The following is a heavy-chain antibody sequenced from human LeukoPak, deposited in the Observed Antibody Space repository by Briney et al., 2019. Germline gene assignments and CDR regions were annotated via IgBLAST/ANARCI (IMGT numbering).Heavy chain of an antibody. CDR1: GGSISSSSYY. V-gene: IGHV4-39*01. D-gene: IGHD6-13*01. Sequence: SETLSLTXTVSGGSISSSSYYWGWIRQPPGKGLEWIGSIYYSGSTYYNPSLKSRVTISADTSKNQFSLKLSSVTAADTAVYYCAGSSSSWYQVYWGQGTLVTVSS. J-gene: IGHJ4*02. CDR2: IYYSGST. CDR3: AGSSSSWYQVY.